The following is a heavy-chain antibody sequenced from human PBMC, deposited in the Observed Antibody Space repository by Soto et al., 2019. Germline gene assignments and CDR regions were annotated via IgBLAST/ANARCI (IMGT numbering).Heavy chain of an antibody. D-gene: IGHD3-22*01. CDR2: IYPGDSDT. Sequence: ESLKISCKGSGYSFTSYWIGWVRQMPGKGLEWMGIIYPGDSDTRYSPSFQGQVTISADKSISTAYLQWSSLKASDTAMYYCAINREGSGYYSYYFDYWGQGTLVTVSS. CDR3: AINREGSGYYSYYFDY. CDR1: GYSFTSYW. J-gene: IGHJ4*02. V-gene: IGHV5-51*01.